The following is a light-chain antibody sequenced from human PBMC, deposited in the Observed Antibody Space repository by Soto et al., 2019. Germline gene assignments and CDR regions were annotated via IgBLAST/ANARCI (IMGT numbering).Light chain of an antibody. CDR3: QQYNNWPLT. Sequence: EIVMTQSPATLSVSPGERATLSCRASQTVNTNLAWYQQKPGQAPRLLIYGASARATGIPARFSGSGSGTEFTLTISSLQSEEFAVYYCQQYNNWPLTVGGGTKVEIK. CDR1: QTVNTN. J-gene: IGKJ4*01. CDR2: GAS. V-gene: IGKV3-15*01.